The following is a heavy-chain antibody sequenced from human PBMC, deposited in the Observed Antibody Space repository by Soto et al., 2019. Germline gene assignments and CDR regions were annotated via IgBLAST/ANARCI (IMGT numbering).Heavy chain of an antibody. Sequence: SETLSLTCTVSGGSISSGGYYWSWIRQHPGKGLEWIGYIYYSGSTYYNPSLKSRVTISVDTSKNQFSLKLSSVTAADTAVYYCARAYCSGGSCYLHNRFDSWGQGTQVTVSS. CDR2: IYYSGST. D-gene: IGHD2-15*01. J-gene: IGHJ5*01. V-gene: IGHV4-31*03. CDR1: GGSISSGGYY. CDR3: ARAYCSGGSCYLHNRFDS.